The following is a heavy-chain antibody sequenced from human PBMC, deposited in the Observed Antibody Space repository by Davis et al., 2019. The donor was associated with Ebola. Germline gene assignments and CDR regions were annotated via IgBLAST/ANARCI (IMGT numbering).Heavy chain of an antibody. CDR3: ARMSLSAYYAIDV. CDR1: GFSFTSSAVR. D-gene: IGHD3-16*01. Sequence: SGPTLVQPTQALTLTCTFSGFSFTSSAVRMSWIHQPPGKALEWLARIDWDDDKFYSTSLKTRLTISKDTSKNQVVLTMTNMDPVDTATYYCARMSLSAYYAIDVWGQGTTVTVSS. J-gene: IGHJ6*02. V-gene: IGHV2-70*04. CDR2: IDWDDDK.